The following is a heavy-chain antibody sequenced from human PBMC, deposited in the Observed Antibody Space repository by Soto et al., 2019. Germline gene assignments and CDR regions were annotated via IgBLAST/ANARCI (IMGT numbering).Heavy chain of an antibody. J-gene: IGHJ3*02. CDR2: IPSSSSAI. V-gene: IGHV3-48*02. CDR3: AREIGYCSGCSCYSLGAFDI. CDR1: GFTFSSHS. D-gene: IGHD2-15*01. Sequence: EVQLVESGGGLVQPGGSLRLSCAASGFTFSSHSMNWVRQAPGKGLEWVSSIPSSSSAIYYADSVKGRFTISRDNAKNSLYLQMNSLRDEDTAVFYCAREIGYCSGCSCYSLGAFDICGQGAMVTVSS.